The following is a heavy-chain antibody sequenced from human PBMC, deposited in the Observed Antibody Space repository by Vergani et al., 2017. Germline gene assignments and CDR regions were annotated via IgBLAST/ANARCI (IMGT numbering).Heavy chain of an antibody. Sequence: QVQLQESGPGLVMPSQTLSLTCTVSGGSISSGGYYWSWIRQHPGKGLEWIGYIYYSGSTYYNPSPKSRVTISVDTSKNQFSLKLSSVTAADTAVYYCAGSTAMVRLYYYGMDGWGRGTTVTDSS. CDR3: AGSTAMVRLYYYGMDG. CDR1: GGSISSGGYY. D-gene: IGHD5-18*01. J-gene: IGHJ6*02. V-gene: IGHV4-31*03. CDR2: IYYSGST.